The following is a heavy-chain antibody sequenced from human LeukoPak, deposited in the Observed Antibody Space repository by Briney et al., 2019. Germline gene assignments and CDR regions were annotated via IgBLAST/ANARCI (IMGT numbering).Heavy chain of an antibody. CDR1: GFTFSSFW. D-gene: IGHD3-10*01. CDR2: ITSGGSSA. Sequence: GGSLRLSCAASGFTFSSFWMHWVRQPPGKGLVWVSRITSGGSSARNADSVKGRPTTSRDNAKNTLYLQLNSLRVEDTAAYFCARDLGDRTPVDYWGQGTLVTVSS. V-gene: IGHV3-74*01. J-gene: IGHJ4*02. CDR3: ARDLGDRTPVDY.